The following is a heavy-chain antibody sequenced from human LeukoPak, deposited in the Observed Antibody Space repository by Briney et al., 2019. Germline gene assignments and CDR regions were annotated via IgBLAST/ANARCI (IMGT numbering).Heavy chain of an antibody. D-gene: IGHD3-3*01. Sequence: GGSLRLSCAASGFTLSSYWLSWFGKAPGKGRGWVANIKQDGSEKYYVDSVKGRFTISRDNAKNSLYLQMNSLRAEDTAVYYCARLRYHDFWSGYWKYYYYMDVWGKGTTVTVSS. J-gene: IGHJ6*03. CDR3: ARLRYHDFWSGYWKYYYYMDV. V-gene: IGHV3-7*01. CDR2: IKQDGSEK. CDR1: GFTLSSYW.